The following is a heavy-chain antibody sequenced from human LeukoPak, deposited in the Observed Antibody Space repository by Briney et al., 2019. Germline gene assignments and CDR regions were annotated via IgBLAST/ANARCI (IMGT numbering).Heavy chain of an antibody. J-gene: IGHJ6*03. CDR2: IGTSSTTI. CDR3: ARFAAGGSYYYYMDV. Sequence: GGSLRLSCRASRFSFSDYDMHWVRQPPGKGLEWVSNIGTSSTTIYYADSVKGRFTISRDNAKNSLYLQMNSLRADDTAVYYCARFAAGGSYYYYMDVWGKGTTVTVSS. D-gene: IGHD6-25*01. V-gene: IGHV3-48*01. CDR1: RFSFSDYD.